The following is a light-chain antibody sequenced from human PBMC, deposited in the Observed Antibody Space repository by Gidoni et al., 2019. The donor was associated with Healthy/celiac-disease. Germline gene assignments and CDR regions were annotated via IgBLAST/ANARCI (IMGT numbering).Light chain of an antibody. CDR3: KKYNSK. CDR2: KAS. V-gene: IGKV1-5*03. J-gene: IGKJ1*01. Sequence: DIQMTQSPSTLSASVGDRVTITCRASQSISSWLAWYQQKPGKAHKLLIYKASSLESGVQSRFSGSGSGTEFTLTISSLQTDDFATYYCKKYNSKLGQGNKVEIK. CDR1: QSISSW.